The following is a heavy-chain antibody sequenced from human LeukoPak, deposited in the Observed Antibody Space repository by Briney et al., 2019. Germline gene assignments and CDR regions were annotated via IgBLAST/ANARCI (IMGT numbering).Heavy chain of an antibody. CDR2: INHCGST. V-gene: IGHV4-34*01. CDR1: GGSFSGYY. Sequence: SETLSLTCAVYGGSFSGYYWSWIRQPPGKGLEWIGEINHCGSTNYNPSLKSRVTISVDTSKNQFSLKLSSVTAADTAVYYCARGLFRNYYGSGSYKFDYWGQGTLVTVSS. J-gene: IGHJ4*02. CDR3: ARGLFRNYYGSGSYKFDY. D-gene: IGHD3-10*01.